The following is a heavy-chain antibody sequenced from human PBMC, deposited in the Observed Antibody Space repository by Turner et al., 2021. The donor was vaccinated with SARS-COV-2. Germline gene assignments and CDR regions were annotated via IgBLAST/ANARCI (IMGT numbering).Heavy chain of an antibody. CDR1: SNY. V-gene: IGHV3-53*01. CDR2: IYSGGST. Sequence: SNYMSCVRQAPGKGLAWVSVIYSGGSTYYADAVKGRFTITRDNSKNTLYLQMNSLRAEDTAVYYCARGDSSGWYQRGAFDIWGQGTMVTVSS. CDR3: ARGDSSGWYQRGAFDI. J-gene: IGHJ3*02. D-gene: IGHD6-19*01.